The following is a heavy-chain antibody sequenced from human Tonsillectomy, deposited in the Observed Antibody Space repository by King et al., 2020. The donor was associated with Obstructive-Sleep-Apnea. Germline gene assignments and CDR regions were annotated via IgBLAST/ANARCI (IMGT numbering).Heavy chain of an antibody. Sequence: LQLQESGPGLVKPSETLSLTCTVSGGSISSSSYYWGWIRQPPGKGLEWIGSIYYSGSTYYNPSLKSRLPISVDTSKNQFSLKLSSVTAADTAVYYCARGNYDILTGYYYYGMDVWGQGTTVTVSS. V-gene: IGHV4-39*01. CDR3: ARGNYDILTGYYYYGMDV. D-gene: IGHD3-9*01. J-gene: IGHJ6*02. CDR1: GGSISSSSYY. CDR2: IYYSGST.